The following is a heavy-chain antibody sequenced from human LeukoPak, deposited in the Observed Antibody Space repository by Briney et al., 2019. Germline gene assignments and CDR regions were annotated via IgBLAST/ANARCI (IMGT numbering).Heavy chain of an antibody. CDR3: ASGRPGEGVDV. J-gene: IGHJ6*02. V-gene: IGHV3-11*01. D-gene: IGHD4-17*01. CDR1: GFTFSDYY. Sequence: PGGSLRLSCAASGFTFSDYYMSWIRLAPGKGLEWVSYISNSGRTIYYIDSVKGRSTVSRDNAKNSLHLQMSSLRAEDTAVYYCASGRPGEGVDVWGLGTTVTVSS. CDR2: ISNSGRTI.